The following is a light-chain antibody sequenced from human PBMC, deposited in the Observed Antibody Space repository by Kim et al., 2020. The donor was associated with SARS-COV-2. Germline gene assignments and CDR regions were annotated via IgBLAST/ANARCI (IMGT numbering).Light chain of an antibody. J-gene: IGKJ1*01. CDR1: QSVSSSY. CDR3: QQYGSSPQT. CDR2: GAS. V-gene: IGKV3-20*01. Sequence: SPWERATPACRASQSVSSSYLAWYQQKPGQAPRLLIYGASSRAAGIPDRFSGSGSGTDFTLTISRLEPEDFAVYYCQQYGSSPQTFGQGTKVDIK.